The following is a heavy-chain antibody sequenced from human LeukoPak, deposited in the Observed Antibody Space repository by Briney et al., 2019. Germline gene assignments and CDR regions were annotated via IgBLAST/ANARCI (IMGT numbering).Heavy chain of an antibody. CDR3: ARTSGRRWLQIRQSAMDV. CDR2: ISAYNGNT. V-gene: IGHV1-18*01. Sequence: EASVKVSCKASGYTFTSYGISWVRQAPGQGLEWMGWISAYNGNTNYAQKLQGRVTMTTDTSTSTAYMELRSLRSDDTAVYYCARTSGRRWLQIRQSAMDVWGKGTTVTISS. CDR1: GYTFTSYG. J-gene: IGHJ6*03. D-gene: IGHD5-24*01.